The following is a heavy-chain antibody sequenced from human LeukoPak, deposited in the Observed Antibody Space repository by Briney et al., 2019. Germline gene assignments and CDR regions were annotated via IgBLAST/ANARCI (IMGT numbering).Heavy chain of an antibody. D-gene: IGHD3-10*01. CDR1: GGSISSYY. J-gene: IGHJ4*02. Sequence: PSETLSLACTVSGGSISSYYWSWIRQPAGKGLEWVANIKQDGSEKYYVDSVKGRFTISRDNAKNSLYLQMNSLRAEDTAVYYCARVGITMVRGVLPEAYFDYWGQGTLVTVSS. CDR3: ARVGITMVRGVLPEAYFDY. CDR2: IKQDGSEK. V-gene: IGHV3-7*01.